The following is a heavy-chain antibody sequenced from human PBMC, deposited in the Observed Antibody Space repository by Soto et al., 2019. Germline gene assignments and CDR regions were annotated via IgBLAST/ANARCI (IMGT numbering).Heavy chain of an antibody. Sequence: GASVKVSCKASGHTFTSYGISWVRQAPGQGLEWMGWISAYNGNTNYAQKLQGRVTMTTDTSTSTAYMELRSLRSDDTAVYYCARVPLIAAAGPNYYGMDVWGQGTTVTVSS. J-gene: IGHJ6*02. CDR1: GHTFTSYG. V-gene: IGHV1-18*01. CDR2: ISAYNGNT. D-gene: IGHD6-13*01. CDR3: ARVPLIAAAGPNYYGMDV.